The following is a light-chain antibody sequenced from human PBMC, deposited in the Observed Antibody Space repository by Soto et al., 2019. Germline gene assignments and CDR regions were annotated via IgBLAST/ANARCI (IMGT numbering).Light chain of an antibody. CDR2: DAS. Sequence: EIVMTQSPATLSVSPGERATLSCRASQSVSTNLAWYQQKPGQAPRLLMYDASSRATGIPDRFSGSGSGTDFTLTISRLEPEDFAVYFCQQYANSRTFGQGTKVDI. CDR1: QSVSTN. J-gene: IGKJ1*01. CDR3: QQYANSRT. V-gene: IGKV3-20*01.